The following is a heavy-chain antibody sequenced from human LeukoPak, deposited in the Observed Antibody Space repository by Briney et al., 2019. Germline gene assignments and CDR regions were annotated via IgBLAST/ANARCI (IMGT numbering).Heavy chain of an antibody. V-gene: IGHV3-23*01. CDR1: GFTFTSAP. J-gene: IGHJ4*02. CDR3: ATKTPGNYPYDY. D-gene: IGHD3-22*01. Sequence: GGSLRLSCVLSGFTFTSAPMNWVRQAPGKGLEWVSTSGTDGDTYYADSVKGRFTISRDNSKNTVHLQMTSLRVEDTAVYYCATKTPGNYPYDYWGQGTLVIISP. CDR2: SGTDGDT.